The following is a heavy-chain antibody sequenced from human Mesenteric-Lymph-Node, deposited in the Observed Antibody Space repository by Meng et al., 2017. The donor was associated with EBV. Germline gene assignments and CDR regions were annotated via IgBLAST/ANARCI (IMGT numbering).Heavy chain of an antibody. D-gene: IGHD2-15*01. CDR3: ARDSGLVVVANYGMDV. CDR2: ISSSSSYI. V-gene: IGHV3-21*01. CDR1: GFTFSSYS. J-gene: IGHJ6*02. Sequence: EVQLVESGGGLVKPGGSLRLSCAASGFTFSSYSMNWVRQAPGKGLEWVSFISSSSSYIYYADSVKGRFTISRDNAKNSLYLQMNSLRAEDTAVYYCARDSGLVVVANYGMDVWGQGTTVTVS.